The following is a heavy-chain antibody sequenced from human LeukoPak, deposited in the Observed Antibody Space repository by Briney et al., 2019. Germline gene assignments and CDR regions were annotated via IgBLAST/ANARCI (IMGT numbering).Heavy chain of an antibody. Sequence: PSETLSLTCTVSGASITFSSYYWWWVRQSAGKHLEWIGRVYTTGTTTYNPSLKSRVTISVDTSKNQFSLNLTPVTAADTAVYYWVRGPISSLDSWGQGTLVTVSS. D-gene: IGHD3-16*02. J-gene: IGHJ4*02. V-gene: IGHV4-61*02. CDR3: VRGPISSLDS. CDR1: GASITFSSYY. CDR2: VYTTGTT.